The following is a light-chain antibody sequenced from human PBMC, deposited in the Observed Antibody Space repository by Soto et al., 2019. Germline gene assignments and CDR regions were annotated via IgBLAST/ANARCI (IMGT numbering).Light chain of an antibody. CDR3: SSYTSSSTVYV. CDR1: SSDVGGYNY. CDR2: QVD. Sequence: QSALTQPASVSGSPGQSITISCTGTSSDVGGYNYVSWYQQNPGKAPKLMIYQVDNRPSGVSNRFSGSKSGNTASLTISGLQAEDEADYYCSSYTSSSTVYVFGTGTKVTVL. V-gene: IGLV2-14*01. J-gene: IGLJ1*01.